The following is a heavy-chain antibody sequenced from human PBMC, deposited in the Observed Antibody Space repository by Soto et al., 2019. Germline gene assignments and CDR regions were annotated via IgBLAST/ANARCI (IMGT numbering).Heavy chain of an antibody. D-gene: IGHD3-16*02. CDR3: STIHLGEFSLRENFDY. CDR1: GFTFSSYA. Sequence: GGSLRLSCAASGFTFSSYAMSWVRQAPGKRLEWVSAISGSGGSTSYADSVKSRFTISRDNSKNTLYLLMNSLRAEDAAVFYYSTIHLGEFSLRENFDYWGQGTMVTVSS. CDR2: ISGSGGST. J-gene: IGHJ4*02. V-gene: IGHV3-23*01.